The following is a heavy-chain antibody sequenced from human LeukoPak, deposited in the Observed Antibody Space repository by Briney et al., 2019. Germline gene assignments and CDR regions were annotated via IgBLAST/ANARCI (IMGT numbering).Heavy chain of an antibody. D-gene: IGHD6-13*01. J-gene: IGHJ5*02. CDR3: ARELGSNGWFDP. CDR2: IYTSGRS. CDR1: GGSISSYY. V-gene: IGHV4-4*07. Sequence: SETLSLTRTVSGGSISSYYWSWIRQPAGKGLEWIGRIYTSGRSHYNPSLKGRVTMSVDTSKNQFSLNLSSVTAADTAVYYCARELGSNGWFDPWGQGTLVTVSS.